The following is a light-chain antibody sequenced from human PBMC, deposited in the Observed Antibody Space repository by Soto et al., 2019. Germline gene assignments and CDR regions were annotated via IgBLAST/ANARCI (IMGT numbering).Light chain of an antibody. Sequence: DIQLTQSPSSLSASVVDRVTIPCRASQAISNYLAWYQQKPGKVPKVLIFAASILQSGVPSRFSGSGSGTDFTLTISSLQPEDVATYYCQRYNSAPPTFGQGTKVDIK. CDR3: QRYNSAPPT. CDR2: AAS. J-gene: IGKJ1*01. V-gene: IGKV1-27*01. CDR1: QAISNY.